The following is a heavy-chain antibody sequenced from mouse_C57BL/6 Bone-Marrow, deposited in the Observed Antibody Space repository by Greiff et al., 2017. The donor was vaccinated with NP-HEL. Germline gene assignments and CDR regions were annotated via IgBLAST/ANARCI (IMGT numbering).Heavy chain of an antibody. CDR3: AGTPFAY. CDR2: IYPRDGST. D-gene: IGHD3-3*01. V-gene: IGHV1-85*01. CDR1: GYTFTSYD. Sequence: VQGVESGPELVKPGASVKLSCKASGYTFTSYDINWVKQRPGQGLEWIGWIYPRDGSTKYNEKFKGKATVTVDTSSSTAYMELHSLTSEDSAVSFCAGTPFAYWGQGTLVTVSA. J-gene: IGHJ3*01.